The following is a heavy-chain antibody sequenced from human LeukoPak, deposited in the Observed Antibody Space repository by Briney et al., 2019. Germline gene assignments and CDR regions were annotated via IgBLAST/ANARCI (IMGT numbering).Heavy chain of an antibody. CDR1: GGSISSYY. J-gene: IGHJ3*02. Sequence: SETLSLTCTVSGGSISSYYWSWIRQPPGKGLEGIGYIYYSGSTNYNPSLKSRVTISVDTSKNHFSLKLSSVTAADTAVYYCAREVRGDAFDIWGQGTMVTVSS. V-gene: IGHV4-59*01. D-gene: IGHD3-16*01. CDR3: AREVRGDAFDI. CDR2: IYYSGST.